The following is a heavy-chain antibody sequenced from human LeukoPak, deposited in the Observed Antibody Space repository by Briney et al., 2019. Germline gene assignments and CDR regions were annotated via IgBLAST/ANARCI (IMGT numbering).Heavy chain of an antibody. J-gene: IGHJ5*02. CDR1: GYTFTGYY. D-gene: IGHD2-2*01. Sequence: ASVKVSCKASGYTFTGYYVHWVRQAPGQGLEWMGWINPNSGGTNYAQKFQGRVTMTRDTSISTAYMELSRLRSDDTAVYYCARSQPGYCSSTSCYLTGWFDPWGQGTLVTVSP. CDR2: INPNSGGT. V-gene: IGHV1-2*02. CDR3: ARSQPGYCSSTSCYLTGWFDP.